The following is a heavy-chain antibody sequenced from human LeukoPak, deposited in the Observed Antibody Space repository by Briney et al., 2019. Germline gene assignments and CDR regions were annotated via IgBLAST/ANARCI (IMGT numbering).Heavy chain of an antibody. CDR2: ISSSSTI. CDR3: ARAAYCGGDCYSKFDY. J-gene: IGHJ4*02. D-gene: IGHD2-21*02. Sequence: GGSLRLSCAASGFTFSSYSMNWVRQAPGKGLEWVSYISSSSTIYYADSVKGRFTISRDNAKNSLYLQMNSLRAEDTAVYYCARAAYCGGDCYSKFDYWGQGTLVTVSS. CDR1: GFTFSSYS. V-gene: IGHV3-48*04.